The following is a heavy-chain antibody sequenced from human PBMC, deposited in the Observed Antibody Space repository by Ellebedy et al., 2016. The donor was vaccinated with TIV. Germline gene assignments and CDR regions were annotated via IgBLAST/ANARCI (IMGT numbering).Heavy chain of an antibody. CDR1: GGSISSYY. J-gene: IGHJ4*02. CDR3: AREGYSYGPYYFDY. D-gene: IGHD5-18*01. Sequence: GSLRLXXTVSGGSISSYYWSWIRQPPGKGLEWIGYIYYSGSTNYNPSLKSRVTISVDTSKNQFSLKLSSVTAADTAVYYCAREGYSYGPYYFDYWGQGTLVTVSS. CDR2: IYYSGST. V-gene: IGHV4-59*01.